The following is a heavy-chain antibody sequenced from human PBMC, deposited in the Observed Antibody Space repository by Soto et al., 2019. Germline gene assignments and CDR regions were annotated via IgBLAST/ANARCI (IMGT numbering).Heavy chain of an antibody. Sequence: SQTLSLTCAVYGGSFSGYYWSWIRQPPGKGLEWIGEINHSGSTNYNPSLKSRVTISVDTSKNQFSLKLSSVTAADTAVYYCARGPRGTYSSSWYYFSRYYGMDVWGQGTTVTVSS. CDR1: GGSFSGYY. CDR2: INHSGST. CDR3: ARGPRGTYSSSWYYFSRYYGMDV. D-gene: IGHD6-13*01. J-gene: IGHJ6*02. V-gene: IGHV4-34*01.